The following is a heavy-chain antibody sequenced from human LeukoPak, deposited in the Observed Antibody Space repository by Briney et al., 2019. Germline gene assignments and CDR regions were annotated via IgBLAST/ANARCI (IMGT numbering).Heavy chain of an antibody. CDR2: IHYGGST. D-gene: IGHD2-8*01. V-gene: IGHV4-59*01. Sequence: PSETLSLTCTVSGGSIINYWWSWIRQPPEKGLEWIGYIHYGGSTKYNPSLNSRVTISVDTSMNQFSLKLSSVTAADTAVYYCARVDLNGFSDYWGQGTLVTVSS. J-gene: IGHJ4*02. CDR1: GGSIINYW. CDR3: ARVDLNGFSDY.